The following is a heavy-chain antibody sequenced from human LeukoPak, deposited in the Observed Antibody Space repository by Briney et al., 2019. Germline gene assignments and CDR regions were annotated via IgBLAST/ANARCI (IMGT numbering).Heavy chain of an antibody. J-gene: IGHJ5*02. CDR3: ARHNYYNFWNALNWFDP. D-gene: IGHD3-3*01. CDR2: IYYSGST. CDR1: GGSISSNSYY. Sequence: SETLSLTCSVSGGSISSNSYYWGWIRQPPGEGLEWIGSIYYSGSTYYNPSLKSRVIMSVDTSKNQFSLKLSSVTAADTALYYCARHNYYNFWNALNWFDPWGQGTPVTVSS. V-gene: IGHV4-39*01.